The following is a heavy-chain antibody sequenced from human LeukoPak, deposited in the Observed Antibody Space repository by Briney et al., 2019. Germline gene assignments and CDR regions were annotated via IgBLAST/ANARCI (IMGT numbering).Heavy chain of an antibody. V-gene: IGHV4-39*07. D-gene: IGHD2-2*01. J-gene: IGHJ6*04. CDR1: GGSISSSSYY. CDR3: ARDYCSSTSCYSLDV. Sequence: PSETLSLTCTVSGGSISSSSYYWGWIRQPPGKGLEWIGSIYYSGSTYYNPSLKSRVTISVDTSKNQFSLKLSSVTAADTAVYYCARDYCSSTSCYSLDVWGKGTTVTVSS. CDR2: IYYSGST.